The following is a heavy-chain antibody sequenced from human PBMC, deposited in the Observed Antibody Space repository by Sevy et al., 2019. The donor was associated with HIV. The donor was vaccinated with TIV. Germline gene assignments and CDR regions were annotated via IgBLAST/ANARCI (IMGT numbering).Heavy chain of an antibody. V-gene: IGHV1-2*02. Sequence: ASVKVSCKASGYTFTGYYMHWVRQAPGQGLEWMGWINPNSGGTNYTQKFQGRVTMTRDTSISTAYMELSRLRSDDTAVYYCARAPAARLRYYYYYGMDVWGQWTTVTASS. CDR1: GYTFTGYY. CDR2: INPNSGGT. CDR3: ARAPAARLRYYYYYGMDV. D-gene: IGHD6-6*01. J-gene: IGHJ6*02.